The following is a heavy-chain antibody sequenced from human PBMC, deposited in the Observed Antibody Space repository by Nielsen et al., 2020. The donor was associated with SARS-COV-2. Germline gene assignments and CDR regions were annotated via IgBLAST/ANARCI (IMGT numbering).Heavy chain of an antibody. CDR1: GFTFSSYA. CDR2: ISSSSSYI. V-gene: IGHV3-21*04. J-gene: IGHJ6*02. D-gene: IGHD4-17*01. CDR3: AKVHPNYGDHYYYGMDV. Sequence: GGSLRLSCAASGFTFSSYAMNWVRQAPGKGLEWVSSISSSSSYIYYADSVKGRFTISRDNAKNSLYLQMNSLRAEDTALYYCAKVHPNYGDHYYYGMDVWGQGTTVTVSS.